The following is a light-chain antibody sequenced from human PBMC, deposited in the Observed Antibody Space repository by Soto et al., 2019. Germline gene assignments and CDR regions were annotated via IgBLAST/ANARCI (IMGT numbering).Light chain of an antibody. Sequence: QSALTQPTSVSGSPGQSITISCTGNSNNIGTYDYASWYQQHPGKAPTLLIHGVRTRPSVISSRFSASKSGLTASLTISGLQAEDEADYYCSSFTANRIYVFGPGTKVTVL. CDR2: GVR. CDR1: SNNIGTYDY. V-gene: IGLV2-14*03. CDR3: SSFTANRIYV. J-gene: IGLJ1*01.